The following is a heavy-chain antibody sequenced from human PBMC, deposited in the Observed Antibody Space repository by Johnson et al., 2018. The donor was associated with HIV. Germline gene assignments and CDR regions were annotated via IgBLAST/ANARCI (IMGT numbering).Heavy chain of an antibody. D-gene: IGHD3-10*01. CDR2: IYGGGST. V-gene: IGHV3-53*01. CDR1: GFSVSSNY. J-gene: IGHJ3*02. CDR3: ARGAITMIRGVIAFDI. Sequence: VQLVESGGGLIQPGGSLRLSCAASGFSVSSNYMSWVRQAPGKGLEWVSVIYGGGSTTYADSVKVRFTISRDNSKNALHLQMNSLTAEDTAVYYWARGAITMIRGVIAFDIWGQGTMVTVSS.